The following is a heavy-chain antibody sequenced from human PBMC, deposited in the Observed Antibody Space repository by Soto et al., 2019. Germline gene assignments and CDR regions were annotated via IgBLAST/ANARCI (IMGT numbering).Heavy chain of an antibody. D-gene: IGHD7-27*01. CDR1: GFTFSSYA. Sequence: GGSLRLSCAASGFTFSSYAMSWVRQAPGKGLEWVSSISSSSSYIYYADSVKGPFTISRDNAKNSLYLQMNSLGAEDTAVYYCAREKITGDLDYWGQGTLVTVSS. CDR3: AREKITGDLDY. V-gene: IGHV3-21*01. J-gene: IGHJ4*02. CDR2: ISSSSSYI.